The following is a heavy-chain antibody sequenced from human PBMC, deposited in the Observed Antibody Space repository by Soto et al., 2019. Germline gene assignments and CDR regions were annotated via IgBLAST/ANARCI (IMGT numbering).Heavy chain of an antibody. CDR1: GGSVSSGSYY. J-gene: IGHJ4*02. CDR3: ARAGRDGYNFSDY. V-gene: IGHV4-61*01. CDR2: IYYSGST. Sequence: LSLTFTVSGGSVSSGSYYWSWIRQPPGKGLEWIGYIYYSGSTNYNPSLKSRVTISVDTSKNQFSLKLSSVTAADTAVYYCARAGRDGYNFSDYWGQGTLVTVSS. D-gene: IGHD5-12*01.